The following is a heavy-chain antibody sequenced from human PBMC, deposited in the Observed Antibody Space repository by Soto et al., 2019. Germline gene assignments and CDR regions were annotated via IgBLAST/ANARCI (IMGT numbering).Heavy chain of an antibody. V-gene: IGHV3-30-3*01. CDR2: ISYDGSNK. CDR3: ARDFDYGDYPYLGGYYGMDV. D-gene: IGHD4-17*01. CDR1: GFTFSSYA. Sequence: PGGSLSLSCAASGFTFSSYAMHWVRQAPGKGLEWVAVISYDGSNKYYADSVKGRFTISRDNSKNTLYLQMNSLRAEDTAVYYCARDFDYGDYPYLGGYYGMDVWGQGTTVTVSS. J-gene: IGHJ6*02.